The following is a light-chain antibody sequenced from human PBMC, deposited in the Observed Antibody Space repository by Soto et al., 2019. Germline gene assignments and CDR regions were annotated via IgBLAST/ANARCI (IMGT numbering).Light chain of an antibody. J-gene: IGLJ1*01. Sequence: QSVLTQPASVSGSPGQSITISCTGTSSDVGGYNYVSWNQQHPGIAPKLLIYGVTNRPSGVSTRFSGSKSGNTASLTISGLQAEDEADYHCSSYTSASTLLYLFGTGTKPPS. CDR2: GVT. V-gene: IGLV2-14*01. CDR1: SSDVGGYNY. CDR3: SSYTSASTLLYL.